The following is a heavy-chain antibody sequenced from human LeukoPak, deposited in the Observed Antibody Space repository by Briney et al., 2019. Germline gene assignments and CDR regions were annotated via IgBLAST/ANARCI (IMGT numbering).Heavy chain of an antibody. CDR2: ISPTGSTT. CDR3: ARGPNSNWSGLDF. J-gene: IGHJ4*02. CDR1: GFSFSGHW. V-gene: IGHV3-74*01. Sequence: PGGSLRLSCIASGFSFSGHWMHWARHLPGKGLVWVSRISPTGSTTSYADSVKGRFTVSRDNAKNTLYLQVNNLRAEDTAVYYCARGPNSNWSGLDFWGQRTLLTVSS. D-gene: IGHD6-6*01.